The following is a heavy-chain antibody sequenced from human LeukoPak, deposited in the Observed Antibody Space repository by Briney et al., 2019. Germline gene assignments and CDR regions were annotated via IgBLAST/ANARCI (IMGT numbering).Heavy chain of an antibody. Sequence: GSLRLSCAASGFTFSSYWMSWVRQPPGKGLEWIGEINHSGSTNYNPSLKSRVTISVDTSKNQFSLKLSSVTAADTAVYYCARGFSHSRGYSYGWESYYYYYYMDVWGKGTTVTVSS. CDR3: ARGFSHSRGYSYGWESYYYYYYMDV. D-gene: IGHD5-18*01. CDR1: GFTFSSYW. CDR2: INHSGST. V-gene: IGHV4-34*01. J-gene: IGHJ6*03.